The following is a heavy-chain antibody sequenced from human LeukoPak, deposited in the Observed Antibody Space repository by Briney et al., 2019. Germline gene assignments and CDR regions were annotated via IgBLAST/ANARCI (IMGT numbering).Heavy chain of an antibody. CDR2: ITINTGNT. CDR3: ARGLGGGWYYFDY. J-gene: IGHJ4*02. Sequence: ASVKVSCKASGYSFIRYGIGWVRQAPGQGLEWMGWITINTGNTNYPQKFQGRATMTTDTSTDTVYMELTSLRSDDTAVYYCARGLGGGWYYFDYWGQGTLVTVSS. V-gene: IGHV1-18*01. CDR1: GYSFIRYG. D-gene: IGHD6-19*01.